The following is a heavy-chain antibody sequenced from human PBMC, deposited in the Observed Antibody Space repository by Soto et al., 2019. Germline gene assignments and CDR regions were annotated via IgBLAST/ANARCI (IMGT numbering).Heavy chain of an antibody. V-gene: IGHV3-13*01. CDR1: GFTFSSYD. CDR3: ERASATYYYDSSGYYNLDDAFDI. Sequence: GGSLRLSCAASGFTFSSYDMHWVRQATGKGLEWVSAIGTAGDTYYPGSVKGRFTISRENAKNSLYLQMNSLRAEDTAVYYCERASATYYYDSSGYYNLDDAFDIWGQGTMVTVSS. J-gene: IGHJ3*02. CDR2: IGTAGDT. D-gene: IGHD3-22*01.